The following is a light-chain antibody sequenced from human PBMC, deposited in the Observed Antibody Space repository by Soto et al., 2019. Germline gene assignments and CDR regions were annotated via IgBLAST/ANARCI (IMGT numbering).Light chain of an antibody. Sequence: EIALTQSPCTLSLSPGERATLSCRASQSVSRSYLAWYQQKPGQGPRLLIYDASTRATGIPARFSGSGSGTDFTLTISRLEPEDFAVYYCQQYDTYLTFGPGTKVDIK. V-gene: IGKV3-20*01. CDR2: DAS. J-gene: IGKJ3*01. CDR1: QSVSRSY. CDR3: QQYDTYLT.